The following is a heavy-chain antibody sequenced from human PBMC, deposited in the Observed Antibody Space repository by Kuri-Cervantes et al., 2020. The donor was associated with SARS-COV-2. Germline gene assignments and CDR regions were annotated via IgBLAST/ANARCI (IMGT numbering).Heavy chain of an antibody. CDR3: ASLLLWQQFAH. Sequence: SCDVSGDSMNNGNWWTWVRQTPGKGLEWIGEIYHNGNTNYNPSLKSRVTISVDEPKNQFSLKLNSVTAADTAVYYCASLLLWQQFAHWGQGILVTVSS. CDR1: GDSMNNGNW. V-gene: IGHV4-4*02. D-gene: IGHD5-24*01. J-gene: IGHJ4*02. CDR2: IYHNGNT.